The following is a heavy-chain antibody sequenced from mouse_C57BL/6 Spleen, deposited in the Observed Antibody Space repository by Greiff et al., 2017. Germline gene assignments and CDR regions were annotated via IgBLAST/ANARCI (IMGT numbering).Heavy chain of an antibody. CDR3: TTIGYYGRYWYFDV. D-gene: IGHD1-1*01. CDR1: GFNIKDYY. CDR2: LDPEDGDT. J-gene: IGHJ1*03. V-gene: IGHV14-1*01. Sequence: VQLQQSGAELVRPGASVKLSCTASGFNIKDYYMHWVKQRPEQGLEWIGRLDPEDGDTEYAPKFQGKATMTADTSSNTAYLQLSSLTSEDTAVYYCTTIGYYGRYWYFDVWGTGTTVTVSS.